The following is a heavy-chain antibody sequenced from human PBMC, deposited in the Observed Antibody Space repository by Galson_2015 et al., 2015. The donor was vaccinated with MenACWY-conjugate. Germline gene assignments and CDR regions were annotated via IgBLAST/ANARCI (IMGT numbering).Heavy chain of an antibody. V-gene: IGHV3-74*01. CDR2: IDNDGNRI. CDR1: GCTFSNYW. D-gene: IGHD1-26*01. Sequence: SLRLSCAASGCTFSNYWMHWVRQGPGKGLEWLSRIDNDGNRITYADSVKGRFTISRDNAKNTPYLQIDSVRADDTAVYYCSRGGEAKLIIVGGISDIWGQGTTVTVSS. J-gene: IGHJ3*02. CDR3: SRGGEAKLIIVGGISDI.